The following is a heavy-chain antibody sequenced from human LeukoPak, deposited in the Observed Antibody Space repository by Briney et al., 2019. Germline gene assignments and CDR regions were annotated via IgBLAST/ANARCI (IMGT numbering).Heavy chain of an antibody. CDR3: ARDHTIFGVVPYYFDY. V-gene: IGHV1-18*01. CDR2: ISAYNGNT. CDR1: VYTFTLYG. Sequence: ASVKVSCTASVYTFTLYGMRCVPHPPGQGLEWMGWISAYNGNTNYAQKLQGRVTMTTDTSTSTAYMELRSLRSDDTAVYYCARDHTIFGVVPYYFDYWGQGTLVTVSP. D-gene: IGHD3-3*01. J-gene: IGHJ4*02.